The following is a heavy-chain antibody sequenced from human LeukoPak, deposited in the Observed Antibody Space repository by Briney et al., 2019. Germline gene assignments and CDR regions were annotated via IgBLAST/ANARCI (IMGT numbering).Heavy chain of an antibody. CDR2: ISASSSYI. CDR3: ARQTAAAVDY. Sequence: PGGPLRLSCAASGFTFSSYAIHWVRQPPGKGLEWVSSISASSSYIYYADSVKGRFTISRDNAKNSLYLQMNSLRADDTAVYFCARQTAAAVDYWGQGTLVTVSS. J-gene: IGHJ4*02. CDR1: GFTFSSYA. D-gene: IGHD6-13*01. V-gene: IGHV3-21*01.